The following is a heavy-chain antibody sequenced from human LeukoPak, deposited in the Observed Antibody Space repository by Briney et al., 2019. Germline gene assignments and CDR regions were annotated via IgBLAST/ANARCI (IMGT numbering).Heavy chain of an antibody. D-gene: IGHD5/OR15-5a*01. CDR3: AKRVVHDYYYYGMDV. V-gene: IGHV3-23*01. CDR1: GFTFTSYA. J-gene: IGHJ6*04. CDR2: ISGSGGST. Sequence: GGSLRLSCAASGFTFTSYAMSRVRQAPGKGLEWVSAISGSGGSTYYADSVKGRFTISRDNSKNTLYLQMNSLRAEDTAVYYCAKRVVHDYYYYGMDVWGKGTTVTVSS.